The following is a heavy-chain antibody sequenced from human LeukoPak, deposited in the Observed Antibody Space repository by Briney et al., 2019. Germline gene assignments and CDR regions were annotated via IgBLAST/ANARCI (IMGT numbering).Heavy chain of an antibody. V-gene: IGHV3-23*01. D-gene: IGHD4-17*01. Sequence: GGSLRLSCAASGFTFSSYAMSWVRQAPGKGLEWVSAISGSGGSTYYADSVKGRFTISRDNSKNTLYLQMNSLRAEDTAVYYCARDLGYGDYQFDYWGQGTLVTVSS. J-gene: IGHJ4*02. CDR2: ISGSGGST. CDR1: GFTFSSYA. CDR3: ARDLGYGDYQFDY.